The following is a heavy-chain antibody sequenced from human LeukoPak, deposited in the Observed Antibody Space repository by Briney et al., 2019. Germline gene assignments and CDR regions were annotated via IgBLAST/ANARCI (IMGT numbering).Heavy chain of an antibody. CDR2: INQDGSEK. J-gene: IGHJ4*02. V-gene: IGHV3-7*01. Sequence: GGSLRLSCAASGFIFSSYWMSWVRQAPGKGLEWVANINQDGSEKYYVDSVKGRFPISRDNAKNSLFLQMNGLRAEDTAVYYCARSAYYYDNFWGQGTLVTVSS. D-gene: IGHD3-22*01. CDR3: ARSAYYYDNF. CDR1: GFIFSSYW.